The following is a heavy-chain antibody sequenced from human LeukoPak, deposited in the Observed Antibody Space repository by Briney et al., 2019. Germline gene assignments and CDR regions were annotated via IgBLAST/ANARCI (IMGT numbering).Heavy chain of an antibody. V-gene: IGHV1-2*02. Sequence: ASVKVSCKASGYTFTGYYMHWVRQAPGQGLGWMGWINPNSGGTNYAQKFQGRVTMTRDTSISTAYMELSRLRSDDTAVYYCARVEYYDILTGYDYWGQGTLVTVSS. CDR2: INPNSGGT. CDR3: ARVEYYDILTGYDY. J-gene: IGHJ4*02. D-gene: IGHD3-9*01. CDR1: GYTFTGYY.